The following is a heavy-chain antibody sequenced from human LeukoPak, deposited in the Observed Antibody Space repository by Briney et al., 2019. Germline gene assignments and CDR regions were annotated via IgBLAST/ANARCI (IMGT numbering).Heavy chain of an antibody. J-gene: IGHJ4*02. CDR1: GANINPYY. V-gene: IGHV4-4*07. D-gene: IGHD5-18*01. CDR3: ARDQGYNYGQTFYFDF. CDR2: VYASGTT. Sequence: SETLSLTYTVSGANINPYYWSWLRQSAEKGLEWIGRVYASGTTKYNPSLNGRVTMSVDMSKNQFFLKLDSVTAADTAIYYCARDQGYNYGQTFYFDFWGQGTRVTVSS.